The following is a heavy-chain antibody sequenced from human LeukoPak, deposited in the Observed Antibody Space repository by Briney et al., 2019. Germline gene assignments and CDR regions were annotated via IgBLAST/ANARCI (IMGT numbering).Heavy chain of an antibody. J-gene: IGHJ4*02. Sequence: SETLSLTCAVYGGSFSGYYWSWLRQPPGKGLEWIGEINHSGSTNYNPSLKSRVTISGDTSKNQFSLKLSSVTAADTAVYYCARDSAQPLDYWGQGTLVTVSS. V-gene: IGHV4-34*01. D-gene: IGHD3-10*01. CDR3: ARDSAQPLDY. CDR2: INHSGST. CDR1: GGSFSGYY.